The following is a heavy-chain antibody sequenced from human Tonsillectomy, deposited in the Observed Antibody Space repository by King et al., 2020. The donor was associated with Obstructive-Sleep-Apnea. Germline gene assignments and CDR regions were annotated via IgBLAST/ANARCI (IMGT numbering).Heavy chain of an antibody. CDR2: VYSGGTT. CDR1: GFIVSGSY. V-gene: IGHV3-53*04. J-gene: IGHJ2*01. Sequence: VQLVESGGGLVQPGGSLRLSCAASGFIVSGSYMTWVRQAPGKGLEWVSVVYSGGTTYYSDSVKGRFTISRHNSKNTLYLQMNSLRAEDTAVYYCARFRDGYTAGDVDLGGRGSLVTVSS. CDR3: ARFRDGYTAGDVDL. D-gene: IGHD5-24*01.